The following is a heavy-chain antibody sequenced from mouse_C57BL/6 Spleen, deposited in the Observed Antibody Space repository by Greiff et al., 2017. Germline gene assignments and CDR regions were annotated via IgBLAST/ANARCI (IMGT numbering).Heavy chain of an antibody. D-gene: IGHD2-1*01. Sequence: EVKLMESGGGLVKPGGSLKLSCAASGFTFSSYAMSWVRQTPEKRLEWVATISDGGSYTYYPDNVKGRFTISRDNAKNNLYLQMSHLKSEDTAMYYCARRNYDFFFDYWGQGTTLTVSS. CDR1: GFTFSSYA. V-gene: IGHV5-4*03. J-gene: IGHJ2*01. CDR2: ISDGGSYT. CDR3: ARRNYDFFFDY.